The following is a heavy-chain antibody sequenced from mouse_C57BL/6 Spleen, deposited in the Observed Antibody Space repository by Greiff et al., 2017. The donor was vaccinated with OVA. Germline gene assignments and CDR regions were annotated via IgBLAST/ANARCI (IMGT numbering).Heavy chain of an antibody. CDR2: IYPGSGST. CDR1: GYTFTSSW. Sequence: QVLLQQPGAELVKPGASVKMSCKASGYTFTSSWITWVKQRPGQGLEWIGDIYPGSGSTNYNGKFKSKATLTVDTSSSTAYMQLSSLTSEDSAVYYCARFPHYYGSSYPYYFDYWGQGTTLTVSS. V-gene: IGHV1-55*01. D-gene: IGHD1-1*01. J-gene: IGHJ2*01. CDR3: ARFPHYYGSSYPYYFDY.